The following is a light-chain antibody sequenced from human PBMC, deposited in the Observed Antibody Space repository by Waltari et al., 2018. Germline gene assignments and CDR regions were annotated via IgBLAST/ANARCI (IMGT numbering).Light chain of an antibody. J-gene: IGLJ3*02. CDR3: HSRNGRNNEVV. CDR1: SLRTSY. CDR2: GKE. V-gene: IGLV3-19*01. Sequence: SSELTQGPAVSLALAQTVKTTCQGDSLRTSYASWYQLKPGLAPVLVLFGKEKRPSGIPDRFSGYSSGTTSSLTITGAQAEDEADYYCHSRNGRNNEVVFGGGTKLTVL.